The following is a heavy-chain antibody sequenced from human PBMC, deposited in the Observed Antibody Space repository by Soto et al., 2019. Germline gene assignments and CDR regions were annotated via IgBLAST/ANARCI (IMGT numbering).Heavy chain of an antibody. CDR3: ARPYDILTGYYAFDI. J-gene: IGHJ3*02. Sequence: GESLKISCKGSGYSFTSYWIGWVRQMPGKGLEWMGIIYPGDSDTRYSPSFQGQVTISADKSISTAYLPWSSLKASDTAMYYCARPYDILTGYYAFDIWGQGTMVTVSS. V-gene: IGHV5-51*01. D-gene: IGHD3-9*01. CDR2: IYPGDSDT. CDR1: GYSFTSYW.